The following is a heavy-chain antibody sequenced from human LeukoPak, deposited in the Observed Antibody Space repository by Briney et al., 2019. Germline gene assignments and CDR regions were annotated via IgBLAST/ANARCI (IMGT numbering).Heavy chain of an antibody. J-gene: IGHJ6*02. CDR3: ARVPCSSTSCYPPYYYGMDV. Sequence: ASVKVSCKASGYTLTSYAMHWVRQAPGQRLEWMGWINAGNGNTKYSQKFQGRVTITRDTSASTAYMELSSLRSEDTAVYYCARVPCSSTSCYPPYYYGMDVWGQGTTVTVSS. V-gene: IGHV1-3*01. D-gene: IGHD2-2*01. CDR2: INAGNGNT. CDR1: GYTLTSYA.